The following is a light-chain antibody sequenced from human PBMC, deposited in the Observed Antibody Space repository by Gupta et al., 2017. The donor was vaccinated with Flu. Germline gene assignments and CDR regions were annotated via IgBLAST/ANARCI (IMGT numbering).Light chain of an antibody. CDR1: QSVNIY. V-gene: IGKV3-11*01. J-gene: IGKJ2*01. CDR3: QQRSGLPMYT. Sequence: EIVLTQSPATLSLSPGDRAILSCRASQSVNIYLAWYQQKPGQPPRLLMFDASKRDAGIPDRFSGSGYGKDFTLTISTREQEDFAVYYCQQRSGLPMYTFGQGTKLE. CDR2: DAS.